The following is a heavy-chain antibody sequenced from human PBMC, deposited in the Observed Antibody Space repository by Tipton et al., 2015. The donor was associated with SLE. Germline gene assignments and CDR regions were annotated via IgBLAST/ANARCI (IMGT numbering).Heavy chain of an antibody. Sequence: TLSLTCTVSGGSISSYYWSWIRQPPGKGLEWIGYIYYSGSTNYNPSLKSRVTISVDTSKNQFSLKLSSVTAADTAVYYCARVEDDYSNSDAFDIWGQGTMVTVSS. D-gene: IGHD4-11*01. CDR2: IYYSGST. CDR3: ARVEDDYSNSDAFDI. J-gene: IGHJ3*02. V-gene: IGHV4-59*01. CDR1: GGSISSYY.